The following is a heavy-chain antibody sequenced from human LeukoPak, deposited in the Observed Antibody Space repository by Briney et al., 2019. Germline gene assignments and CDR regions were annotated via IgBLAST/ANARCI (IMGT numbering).Heavy chain of an antibody. Sequence: PSETLSLTCTVSGGSISSRTYYWGWIRQPPGRGLEWIASVSYTGSTTYNPSLKSRVTISVDTSKTQFSLKLSSVTAADTAVNYCARSRKYGAVTTYSWFDPWGRGTLVIVSS. D-gene: IGHD4-17*01. J-gene: IGHJ5*02. CDR1: GGSISSRTYY. CDR2: VSYTGST. CDR3: ARSRKYGAVTTYSWFDP. V-gene: IGHV4-39*01.